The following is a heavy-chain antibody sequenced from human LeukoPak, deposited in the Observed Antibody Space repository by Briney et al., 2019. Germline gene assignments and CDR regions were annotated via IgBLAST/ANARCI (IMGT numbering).Heavy chain of an antibody. D-gene: IGHD2-15*01. CDR3: ARSKQVVAAQYDP. CDR1: GFTFSSYS. V-gene: IGHV3-21*01. Sequence: GESLRLSCAASGFTFSSYSMNWVRQAPGKGLEWVSSISSSSSYIYYADSVKGRFTISRDNAKNSLYLQMNSLRAEDTAVYYCARSKQVVAAQYDPWGQGTLVTVSS. J-gene: IGHJ5*02. CDR2: ISSSSSYI.